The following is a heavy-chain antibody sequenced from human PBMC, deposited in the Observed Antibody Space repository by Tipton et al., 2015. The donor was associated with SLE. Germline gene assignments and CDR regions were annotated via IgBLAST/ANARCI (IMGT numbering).Heavy chain of an antibody. Sequence: TLSLTCAVFGGSFSGSHWTWTRQSPGKRLEWIGEINHSGRTNYNPSLKSRVTISVDTSKNQFSLKLSSVTAADTAVYYCARDGGDRDAFDIWGQGTMVTVSS. D-gene: IGHD3-16*01. V-gene: IGHV4-34*01. CDR1: GGSFSGSH. CDR3: ARDGGDRDAFDI. J-gene: IGHJ3*02. CDR2: INHSGRT.